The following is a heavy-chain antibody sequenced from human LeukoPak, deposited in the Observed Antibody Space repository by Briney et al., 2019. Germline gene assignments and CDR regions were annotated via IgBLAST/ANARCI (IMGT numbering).Heavy chain of an antibody. V-gene: IGHV3-23*01. CDR1: GFTFSTYG. Sequence: HAGGSLRLSCAASGFTFSTYGMNWVRQAPGKGLEWVSGISGNGGSTNYAESVKGRFTISRDKSKNTLYLQMNSLRAEDTATYYCAKSSAATCYSGAHSWGQGTLVTVSS. CDR2: ISGNGGST. CDR3: AKSSAATCYSGAHS. D-gene: IGHD2-2*02. J-gene: IGHJ4*02.